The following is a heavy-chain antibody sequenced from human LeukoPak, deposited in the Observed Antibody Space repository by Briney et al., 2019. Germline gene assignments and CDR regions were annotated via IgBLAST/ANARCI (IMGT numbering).Heavy chain of an antibody. CDR2: IIPIFGTA. Sequence: SVKVSCKATGGTFSSYAISWVRQPPGQGLAWMGGIIPIFGTANYAQKFQGRVTITADKSTSTAYMELSSLRAEDTAVYYCARDRNQLLRAFDIWGQGTMVTVAS. D-gene: IGHD3-22*01. V-gene: IGHV1-69*06. J-gene: IGHJ3*02. CDR1: GGTFSSYA. CDR3: ARDRNQLLRAFDI.